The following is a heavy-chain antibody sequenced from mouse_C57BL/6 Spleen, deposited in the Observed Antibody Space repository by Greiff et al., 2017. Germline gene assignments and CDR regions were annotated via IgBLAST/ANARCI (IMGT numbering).Heavy chain of an antibody. CDR2: IYPGSGNT. V-gene: IGHV1-76*01. J-gene: IGHJ3*01. CDR1: GYTFTDYY. CDR3: ARDYGSSYWFAY. Sequence: QVQLKQSGAELVRPGASVKLSCKASGYTFTDYYINWVKQRPGQGLEWIARIYPGSGNTYYNEKFKGKATLTAEKSSSTAYMQLSSLTSEDSAVYFCARDYGSSYWFAYGGQGTLVTVSA. D-gene: IGHD1-1*01.